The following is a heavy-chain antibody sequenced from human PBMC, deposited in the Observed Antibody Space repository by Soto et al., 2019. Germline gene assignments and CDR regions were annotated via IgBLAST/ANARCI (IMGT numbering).Heavy chain of an antibody. CDR1: GYTFTSHY. CDR2: INPSGGTT. CDR3: ARDSRETYYYDASGYYSFDY. V-gene: IGHV1-46*01. Sequence: QVQLVQSGAEVKKPGASVKVSCKASGYTFTSHYMHWVRQAPGQGLEWMGAINPSGGTTSSAQKFQGRVNMTRDTSTSKVYRDLSSLGSEDTAVYYCARDSRETYYYDASGYYSFDYWGQGTLVTVSS. J-gene: IGHJ4*02. D-gene: IGHD3-22*01.